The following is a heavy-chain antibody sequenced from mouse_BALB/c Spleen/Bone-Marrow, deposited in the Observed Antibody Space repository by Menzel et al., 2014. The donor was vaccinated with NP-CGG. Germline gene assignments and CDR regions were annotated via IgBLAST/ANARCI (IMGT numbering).Heavy chain of an antibody. V-gene: IGHV1S56*01. D-gene: IGHD3-2*01. CDR2: IYPGDGST. CDR1: GFTFRSYD. CDR3: ARSGDSSGYGFAY. J-gene: IGHJ3*01. Sequence: VQLQQSGPELVKPGALVKIFCKASGFTFRSYDINWVKQRPGQGLEWIGWIYPGDGSTKYNEKFKGKATLTADKSSSTAYMQLSSLTSDNSAVYFCARSGDSSGYGFAYWGQGTLVTVSA.